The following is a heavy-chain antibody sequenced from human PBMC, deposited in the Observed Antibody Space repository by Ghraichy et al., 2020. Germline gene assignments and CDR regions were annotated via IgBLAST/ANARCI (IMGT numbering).Heavy chain of an antibody. Sequence: SQTLLTCTVSGASISSGGYYWTWIRQHPGKGLEWIGYIYYSGTTYYNPSLKSRVTISVDTSKDQFSLRLTSVTAADTAVYYCARFSYNWNFFDYWGQGTLVTVSS. CDR2: IYYSGTT. CDR3: ARFSYNWNFFDY. V-gene: IGHV4-31*03. D-gene: IGHD1-20*01. CDR1: GASISSGGYY. J-gene: IGHJ4*02.